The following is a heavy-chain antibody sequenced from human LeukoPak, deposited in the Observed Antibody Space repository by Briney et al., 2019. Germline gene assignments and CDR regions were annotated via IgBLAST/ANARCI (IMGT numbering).Heavy chain of an antibody. Sequence: ASVTVSCKASGGTFRSYAFTWVRQAPGQGLEWMGGIIPVLGIANYAQKFQGRVTITADESTSTAYMELSSLISEDTAVYYCAAPQSRISSYYYVMDVWGQGTTVTVSS. CDR1: GGTFRSYA. CDR2: IIPVLGIA. J-gene: IGHJ6*02. CDR3: AAPQSRISSYYYVMDV. V-gene: IGHV1-69*10. D-gene: IGHD2-15*01.